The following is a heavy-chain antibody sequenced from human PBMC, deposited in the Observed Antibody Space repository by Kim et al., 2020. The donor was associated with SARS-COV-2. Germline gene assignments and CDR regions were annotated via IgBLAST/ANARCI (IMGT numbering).Heavy chain of an antibody. J-gene: IGHJ6*02. CDR2: ISSSSSYI. CDR1: GFTFSSYS. D-gene: IGHD6-13*01. V-gene: IGHV3-21*01. CDR3: ARDSPSSNHYYYYYGMDV. Sequence: GGSLRLSCAASGFTFSSYSMNWVRQAPGKGLEWVSSISSSSSYIYYADSVKGRFTISRDNAKNSLYLQMNSLRAEDTAVYYCARDSPSSNHYYYYYGMDVWGQGTTVTVSS.